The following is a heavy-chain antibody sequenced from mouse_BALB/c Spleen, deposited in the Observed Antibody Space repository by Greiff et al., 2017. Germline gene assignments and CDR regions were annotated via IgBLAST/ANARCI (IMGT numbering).Heavy chain of an antibody. J-gene: IGHJ2*01. CDR2: IDPSDSET. V-gene: IGHV1-69*02. CDR3: ARSGSSSYYFDY. Sequence: QVQLQQPGAELVKPGAPVKLSCKASGYTFTSYWMNWVKQRPGRGLEWIGRIDPSDSETHYNQKFKDKATLTVDKSSSTAYIQLSSLTSEDSAVYYCARSGSSSYYFDYWGQGTTLTVSS. CDR1: GYTFTSYW. D-gene: IGHD1-1*01.